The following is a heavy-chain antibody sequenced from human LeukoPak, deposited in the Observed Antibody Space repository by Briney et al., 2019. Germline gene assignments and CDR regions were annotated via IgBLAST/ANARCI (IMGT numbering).Heavy chain of an antibody. CDR1: GGSFSGYY. J-gene: IGHJ2*01. CDR2: INHSGST. D-gene: IGHD2-2*01. V-gene: IGHV4-34*01. CDR3: ARGPHCSSTSCYAKNWYFDL. Sequence: SETLSLTCAVYGGSFSGYYWSWIRQPPGKGLEWIGEINHSGSTNYNPSLKSRVTISVDTSKNLFSLKLSSVTAADTAVYYCARGPHCSSTSCYAKNWYFDLWGRGTLVTVSS.